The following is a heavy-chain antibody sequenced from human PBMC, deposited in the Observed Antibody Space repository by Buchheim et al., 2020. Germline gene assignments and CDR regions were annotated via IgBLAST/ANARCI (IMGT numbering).Heavy chain of an antibody. D-gene: IGHD4-17*01. CDR1: GFTFSSYS. J-gene: IGHJ5*02. Sequence: EVQLVESGGGLVQPGGSLRLSCAASGFTFSSYSMNWVRQAPGKGLEWVSYISSSSSTIYYADSVKGRFTISRDNAKNSLYLQMNSLRDEDTAVYYCARCPVPTDYGYSGTYNWFDPWGQGTL. CDR2: ISSSSSTI. V-gene: IGHV3-48*02. CDR3: ARCPVPTDYGYSGTYNWFDP.